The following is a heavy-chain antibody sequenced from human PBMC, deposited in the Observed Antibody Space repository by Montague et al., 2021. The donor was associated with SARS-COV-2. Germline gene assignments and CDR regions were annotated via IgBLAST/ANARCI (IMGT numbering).Heavy chain of an antibody. Sequence: PALVKPTQTLTLTCTFSGFSLSTSGMCVSWIRQPPGKALEWLARIDWDDDKYYSTSLKTRLIISKDTSKNQVVLTMTNMDPVDTATYYCARFRWGLLEGAFDHWGQGTLVTVSS. CDR2: IDWDDDK. V-gene: IGHV2-70*11. J-gene: IGHJ4*02. CDR3: ARFRWGLLEGAFDH. CDR1: GFSLSTSGMC. D-gene: IGHD1-26*01.